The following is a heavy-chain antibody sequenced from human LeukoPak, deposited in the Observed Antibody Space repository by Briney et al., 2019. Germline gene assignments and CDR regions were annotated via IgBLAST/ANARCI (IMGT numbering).Heavy chain of an antibody. D-gene: IGHD3-10*01. V-gene: IGHV3-30*04. CDR2: ISYDGSNK. J-gene: IGHJ4*02. CDR1: GFTFSSYA. CDR3: ARGTWGSGSYCMGFEY. Sequence: PGRSLRLSCAASGFTFSSYAMHWVRQAPGKGLERVAVISYDGSNKDYADSVKGRFTISRDNSKNTLYLQMNSLRAEDMAVYYCARGTWGSGSYCMGFEYWGQGTLVTVPS.